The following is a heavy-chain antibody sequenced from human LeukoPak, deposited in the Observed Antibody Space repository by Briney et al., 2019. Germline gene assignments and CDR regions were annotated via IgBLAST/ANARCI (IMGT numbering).Heavy chain of an antibody. V-gene: IGHV3-30*18. D-gene: IGHD3-16*01. CDR1: GFTFSSYG. CDR3: AKANGGGRYYYYGRYV. Sequence: GGSLRLSCAASGFTFSSYGMHWVRQAPGKGLEWVAVISYDGSNKYYADSVKGRFTISRDNSKNTLYLQMNSLRAEDTAVYYCAKANGGGRYYYYGRYVWGQGTTVTLPS. CDR2: ISYDGSNK. J-gene: IGHJ6*02.